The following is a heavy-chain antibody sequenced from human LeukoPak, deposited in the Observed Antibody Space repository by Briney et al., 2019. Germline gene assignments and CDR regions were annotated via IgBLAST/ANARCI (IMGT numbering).Heavy chain of an antibody. Sequence: SETLSLTCAVYGGSFSGYYWSWIRQPPGKGLEWIGEINHSGSTNYNPSLKSRVTISVDTSKSQFSLKLSSVTAADTAVYYCAREVRYSSGHFDYWGQGTLVTVSS. CDR2: INHSGST. D-gene: IGHD6-19*01. CDR3: AREVRYSSGHFDY. CDR1: GGSFSGYY. J-gene: IGHJ4*02. V-gene: IGHV4-34*01.